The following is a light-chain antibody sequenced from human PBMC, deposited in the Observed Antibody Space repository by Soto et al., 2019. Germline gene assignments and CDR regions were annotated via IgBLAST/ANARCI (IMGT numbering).Light chain of an antibody. Sequence: AIRMTQSPSSLSASTGDEVTITCRASQDIGSYLAWYQQKPGRAPILLIYSVSNLQSGVPSRFSGSGSGTPFTLTISSLLSEDFATYYCQQYYYYPAFTFGGGTQVESK. CDR2: SVS. V-gene: IGKV1-8*01. CDR1: QDIGSY. J-gene: IGKJ4*01. CDR3: QQYYYYPAFT.